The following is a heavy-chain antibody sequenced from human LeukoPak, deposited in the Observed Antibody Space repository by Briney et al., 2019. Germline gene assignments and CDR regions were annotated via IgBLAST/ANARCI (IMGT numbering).Heavy chain of an antibody. J-gene: IGHJ4*02. Sequence: SETLSLTCAVYGGSFSGYYWSWIRQPPGKGLEWIGEINHSGSTNYNPSLKSRVTISVDTSKNQFSLKLSSVTAADTAVYYCARDRDYWGQGTLVTVSS. CDR2: INHSGST. CDR1: GGSFSGYY. CDR3: ARDRDY. V-gene: IGHV4-34*01.